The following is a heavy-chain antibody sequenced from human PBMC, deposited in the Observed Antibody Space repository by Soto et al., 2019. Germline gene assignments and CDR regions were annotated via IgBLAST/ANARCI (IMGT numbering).Heavy chain of an antibody. CDR3: ARGETKQQRDH. D-gene: IGHD1-1*01. Sequence: QVQLQESGPGLVKPSGTLALTCAVSGDSIRSTNWWSWVRQSPGKGLEWIGEIHHSGSTKYNPSRKSRVIISVDKPKNQFSLMLSSVTAADTAVYYGARGETKQQRDHWGQGTLVTVSS. J-gene: IGHJ4*02. CDR2: IHHSGST. CDR1: GDSIRSTNW. V-gene: IGHV4-4*02.